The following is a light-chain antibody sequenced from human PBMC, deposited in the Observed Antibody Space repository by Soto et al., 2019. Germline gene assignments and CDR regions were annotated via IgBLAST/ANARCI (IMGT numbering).Light chain of an antibody. Sequence: DIQMTQSPSTLSASVGDTVTVTCRASQSVSGWLAWYQQKPGEAPKLLIYDGSELPRGVPSRFSGSRSGTKFTLTIGSLQPDDFATYYCQQYDTYSGTFGQGTKVDI. CDR2: DGS. J-gene: IGKJ1*01. V-gene: IGKV1-5*01. CDR1: QSVSGW. CDR3: QQYDTYSGT.